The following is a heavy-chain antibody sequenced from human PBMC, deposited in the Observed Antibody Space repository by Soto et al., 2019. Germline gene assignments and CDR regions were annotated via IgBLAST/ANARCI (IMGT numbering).Heavy chain of an antibody. D-gene: IGHD2-15*01. V-gene: IGHV3-48*02. CDR1: GFMFDSYA. CDR3: TKSADSAAWAVDF. J-gene: IGHJ4*02. Sequence: EVQLVESGGGLVQPGGSLRLSCVASGFMFDSYAMNWVRQAPGKGLEWVSYISPGGDRIYYAESLTGRITISRDNARNSLSLQMTILSDEDTAVYYCTKSADSAAWAVDFWGQGTLVTVSS. CDR2: ISPGGDRI.